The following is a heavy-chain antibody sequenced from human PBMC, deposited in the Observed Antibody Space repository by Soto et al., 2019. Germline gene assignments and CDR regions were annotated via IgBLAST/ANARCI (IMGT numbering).Heavy chain of an antibody. CDR2: IYYSGST. Sequence: PSETLSLTCTVSGGSISSGDYYWSWIRQPPGKGLEWIGYIYYSGSTYYNPSLKSRVTISVDTSKNQFSLKLSSVTAADTAVYYCARELATVTTFDYWGQGTLVTVSS. CDR3: ARELATVTTFDY. D-gene: IGHD4-17*01. CDR1: GGSISSGDYY. J-gene: IGHJ4*02. V-gene: IGHV4-30-4*01.